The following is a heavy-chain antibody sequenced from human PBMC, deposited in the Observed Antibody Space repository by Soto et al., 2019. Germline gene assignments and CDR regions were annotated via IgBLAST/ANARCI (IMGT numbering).Heavy chain of an antibody. V-gene: IGHV3-11*01. J-gene: IGHJ5*02. D-gene: IGHD4-17*01. CDR1: GFTFSDYY. CDR3: ARDTSYGDYYWFDP. CDR2: ISSSGSAI. Sequence: PGGSLRLSCAASGFTFSDYYMSWIRQAPGKGLEWVSYISSSGSAIYYADSVKGRFTISRDNAKNSLYLQMNSPRAEDTAVYYCARDTSYGDYYWFDPWGQGTLVTVSS.